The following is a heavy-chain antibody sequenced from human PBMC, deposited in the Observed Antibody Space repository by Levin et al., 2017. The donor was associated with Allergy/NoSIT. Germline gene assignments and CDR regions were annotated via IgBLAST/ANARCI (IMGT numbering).Heavy chain of an antibody. CDR2: ITSKLYGGTT. V-gene: IGHV3-49*03. Sequence: GGSLRLSCTTSGFTFGDYAVSWFRQAPGKGLDWVGFITSKLYGGTTEYAASVKGRFTIARDDSKTIAYLQMNRLKTEDTGVYYCSRGCSGSTCYGIDYWGQGTLVSVSS. CDR1: GFTFGDYA. D-gene: IGHD2-15*01. CDR3: SRGCSGSTCYGIDY. J-gene: IGHJ4*02.